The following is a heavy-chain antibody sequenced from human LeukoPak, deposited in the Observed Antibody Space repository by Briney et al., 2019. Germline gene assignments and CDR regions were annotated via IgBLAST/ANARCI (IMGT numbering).Heavy chain of an antibody. CDR2: IWYDGSNK. Sequence: GGSLGLSCAASGFTLSSYGMHWVRQAPGKGLEWVAVIWYDGSNKYYADSVKGRFTISRDNSKNTLYLQMNSLRAEDTAVYYCARDDYVDTAMVEYFDYWGQGTLVTVSS. CDR1: GFTLSSYG. D-gene: IGHD5-18*01. J-gene: IGHJ4*02. CDR3: ARDDYVDTAMVEYFDY. V-gene: IGHV3-33*01.